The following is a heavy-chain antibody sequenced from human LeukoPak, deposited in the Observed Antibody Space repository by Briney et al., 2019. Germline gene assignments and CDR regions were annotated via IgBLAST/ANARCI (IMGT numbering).Heavy chain of an antibody. CDR1: GFTFSSYE. CDR3: ARGPIAAAENH. J-gene: IGHJ4*02. Sequence: GGSLRLSCAASGFTFSSYEMNWVRQAPGKGLEWVSYISSSSSTKYYADSMKGRFTISRDNAKNSLYLQMNSLRAEDTAVYFCARGPIAAAENHWGQGTLVTVSS. V-gene: IGHV3-48*01. CDR2: ISSSSSTK. D-gene: IGHD6-13*01.